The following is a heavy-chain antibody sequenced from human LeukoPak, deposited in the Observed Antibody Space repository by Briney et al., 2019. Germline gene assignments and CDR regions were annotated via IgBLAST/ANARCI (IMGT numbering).Heavy chain of an antibody. V-gene: IGHV3-23*01. D-gene: IGHD6-6*01. Sequence: GGSLRLSCAASGFTFSSYVMSWVRQAPGKGLEWVSAISSSGGSTYYADSVKGRFTISRDNSKNTLYLQMNSLRAEDTAVYYCAKCELGSSSSLFDYWGQGTLVTVSS. J-gene: IGHJ4*02. CDR2: ISSSGGST. CDR3: AKCELGSSSSLFDY. CDR1: GFTFSSYV.